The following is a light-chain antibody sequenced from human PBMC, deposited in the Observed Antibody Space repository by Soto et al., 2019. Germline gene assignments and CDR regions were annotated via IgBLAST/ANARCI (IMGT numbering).Light chain of an antibody. CDR1: QSVTSTY. CDR2: GAS. Sequence: DTVLTQSPGTLSLSPGERATLSCRASQSVTSTYLAWYQQKPGQAPRLLIYGASTRATGIPDRFSGGGSGTDFTLTISILEPEDFAVYYCQQYAYPPWTFGHGTKVEV. V-gene: IGKV3-20*01. J-gene: IGKJ1*01. CDR3: QQYAYPPWT.